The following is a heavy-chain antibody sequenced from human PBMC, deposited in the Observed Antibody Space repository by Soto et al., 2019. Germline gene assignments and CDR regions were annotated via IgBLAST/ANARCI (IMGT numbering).Heavy chain of an antibody. V-gene: IGHV4-30-2*01. Sequence: QLQLQESGAGLVKPSQTLSLTCAVSGGSISSGGYSWSWIRQPPGKGLEWIGYIYHSGSTYYNPSLKSRVTISVDRSKNQFSLKLISVTAADTAVYYCARVSQGYCRSTSCYTASFDIWGQGPMVTVSS. D-gene: IGHD2-2*02. CDR3: ARVSQGYCRSTSCYTASFDI. CDR1: GGSISSGGYS. J-gene: IGHJ3*02. CDR2: IYHSGST.